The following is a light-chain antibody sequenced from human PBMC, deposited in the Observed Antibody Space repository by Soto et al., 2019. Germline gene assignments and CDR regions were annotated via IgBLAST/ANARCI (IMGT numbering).Light chain of an antibody. J-gene: IGLJ2*01. CDR3: GTWDTSLSAVV. Sequence: QAVLTQPPSVSAAPGQNVTLSCSGSFSNIGKNYVSWYQRLPGTAPKLLIYDNNGRSSGIPDRFSGSKSGTSATLGIAGLQTGDEADYYCGTWDTSLSAVVFGGGTKVTV. CDR1: FSNIGKNY. CDR2: DNN. V-gene: IGLV1-51*01.